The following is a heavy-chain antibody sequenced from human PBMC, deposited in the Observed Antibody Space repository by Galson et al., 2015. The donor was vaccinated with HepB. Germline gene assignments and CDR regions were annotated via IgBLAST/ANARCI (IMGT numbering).Heavy chain of an antibody. Sequence: SLRLSCAASGFTFGSYAMSWVRQAPGKGLEWVSVITGGGGSTYYADSVKGRFTISRDNSKNTLHLQMNSLRAEDTAVYYCAKAPLHDYVLPLDVWGQGTPVTVSS. CDR1: GFTFGSYA. CDR2: ITGGGGST. D-gene: IGHD4-17*01. CDR3: AKAPLHDYVLPLDV. J-gene: IGHJ6*02. V-gene: IGHV3-23*01.